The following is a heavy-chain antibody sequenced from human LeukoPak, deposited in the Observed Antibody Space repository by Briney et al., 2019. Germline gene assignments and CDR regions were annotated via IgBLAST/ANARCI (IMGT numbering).Heavy chain of an antibody. J-gene: IGHJ4*02. CDR3: ARESGGDYDSGYFDY. D-gene: IGHD3-16*01. CDR1: GYTFTSYY. Sequence: GASVKVSCKASGYTFTSYYMHWVRQAPGQGLEWMGIINPSGGSTSYAQKFQGRVTMTRDTSTSTVYMELSSLRSEDTAVYYCARESGGDYDSGYFDYRGQGTLVTVSS. CDR2: INPSGGST. V-gene: IGHV1-46*01.